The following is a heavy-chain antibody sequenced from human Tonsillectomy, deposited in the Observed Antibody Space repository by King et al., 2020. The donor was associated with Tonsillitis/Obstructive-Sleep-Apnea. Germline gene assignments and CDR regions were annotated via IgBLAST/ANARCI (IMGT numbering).Heavy chain of an antibody. D-gene: IGHD3-3*01. CDR1: GGSGGSISTYY. CDR2: ISYSGST. V-gene: IGHV4-59*01. J-gene: IGHJ4*02. Sequence: MQLQESGPRLVKPSETLSVTCTVSGGSGGSISTYYWSWIRQPPGKGLEWIGSISYSGSTNYNPSLKSRVTISVDTSKNQFSLKLSSVTAADTALYYCAAQTLDFWSGNHYFDYWGQGTLVTVSS. CDR3: AAQTLDFWSGNHYFDY.